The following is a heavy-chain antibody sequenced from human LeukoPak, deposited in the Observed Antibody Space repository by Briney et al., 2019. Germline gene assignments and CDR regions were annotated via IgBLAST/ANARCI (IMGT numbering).Heavy chain of an antibody. Sequence: ASVKVSCKASGGTFSSYAISWVRQAPGQVLEWMGGLIPIFGTANYAQKFQGRVTITADESTSTAYMELSSLRSEDTAVYYCARAAATPFYYYYGMDVWGQGTTVTVSS. D-gene: IGHD2-15*01. CDR1: GGTFSSYA. CDR2: LIPIFGTA. CDR3: ARAAATPFYYYYGMDV. V-gene: IGHV1-69*01. J-gene: IGHJ6*02.